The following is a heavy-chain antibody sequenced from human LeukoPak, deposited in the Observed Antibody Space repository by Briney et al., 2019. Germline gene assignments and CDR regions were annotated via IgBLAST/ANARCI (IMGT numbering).Heavy chain of an antibody. CDR3: ARVQDFETRGYYLGY. V-gene: IGHV4-34*01. CDR2: INHSGST. J-gene: IGHJ4*01. Sequence: KPSETLSLTCAVCGGSFSDYYWNWIRQPPGKGLEWIGEINHSGSTNYNPSLKSRVTMSVDTFKNQFSLTLSSVTAADTAVYYCARVQDFETRGYYLGYWGHGTLVTVSS. CDR1: GGSFSDYY. D-gene: IGHD3-22*01.